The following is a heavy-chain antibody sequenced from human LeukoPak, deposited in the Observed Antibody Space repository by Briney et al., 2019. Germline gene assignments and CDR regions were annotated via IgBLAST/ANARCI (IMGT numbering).Heavy chain of an antibody. CDR1: GLTVSSNY. CDR3: ARDIGATNWFDP. J-gene: IGHJ5*02. D-gene: IGHD1-26*01. CDR2: VYSGDNT. V-gene: IGHV3-53*01. Sequence: PGGSLRLSCAASGLTVSSNYMSWVRQAPGKGLEWVSVVYSGDNTYYADSVKGRFTISRDNSKNTLYLQMNSLRVEDTAVYYCARDIGATNWFDPWGQGTLVTVSS.